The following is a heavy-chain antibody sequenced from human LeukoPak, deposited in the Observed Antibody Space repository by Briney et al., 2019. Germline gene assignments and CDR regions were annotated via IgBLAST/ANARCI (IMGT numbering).Heavy chain of an antibody. CDR1: GFTFSSYA. V-gene: IGHV3-30-3*01. CDR3: ARAVSSGWQHHDAFDI. D-gene: IGHD6-19*01. J-gene: IGHJ3*02. CDR2: ISYDGSNK. Sequence: HPGRSLRLSCAASGFTFSSYAMHWVRQAPGKGLEWVAVISYDGSNKYYADSVKGRFTISRDNPKNTLYLQMNSLRAEDTAVYYCARAVSSGWQHHDAFDIWGQGTMVTVSS.